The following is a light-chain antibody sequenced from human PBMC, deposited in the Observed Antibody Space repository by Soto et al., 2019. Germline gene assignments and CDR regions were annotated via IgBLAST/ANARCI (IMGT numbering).Light chain of an antibody. Sequence: EIVLTQSPGTLSLSPGERATLSCRAIQSVSNNYLAWYQQKPGQAPRLLIYGASNRATGIPDRFSGSRSGTDFTLTISRLEPEDFAVYYCQQYNNWPPITFGQGTRLEIK. CDR3: QQYNNWPPIT. J-gene: IGKJ5*01. CDR1: QSVSNNY. V-gene: IGKV3-20*01. CDR2: GAS.